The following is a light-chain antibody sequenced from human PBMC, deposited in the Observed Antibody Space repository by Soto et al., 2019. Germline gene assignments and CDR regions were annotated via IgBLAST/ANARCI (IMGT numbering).Light chain of an antibody. V-gene: IGKV1-5*01. CDR2: DAS. CDR3: QPYNSYSRT. CDR1: QSISSW. Sequence: DIQMTQSPSTLSASVGDRVTITCRASQSISSWLAWYQQKPGKAPKLLIYDASSLESGVPSRFSGSGSGTEFTLTISSLQPDDLATYYCQPYNSYSRTFGQGTKVEIK. J-gene: IGKJ1*01.